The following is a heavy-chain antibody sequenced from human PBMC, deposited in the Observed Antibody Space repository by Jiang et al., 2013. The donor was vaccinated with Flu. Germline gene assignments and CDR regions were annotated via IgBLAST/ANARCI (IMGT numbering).Heavy chain of an antibody. Sequence: GAEVKKPGTSVKVSCKVSGYTLTELSMHWVRQAPGKGLEWMGGFDPEDGETIYAQKFQGRVTMTEDTSTDTAYMELSSLRSEDTAVYYCATGQWFGELLSPSFDPWGQGTLVTVSS. D-gene: IGHD3-10*01. CDR1: GYTLTELS. CDR3: ATGQWFGELLSPSFDP. CDR2: FDPEDGET. V-gene: IGHV1-24*01. J-gene: IGHJ5*02.